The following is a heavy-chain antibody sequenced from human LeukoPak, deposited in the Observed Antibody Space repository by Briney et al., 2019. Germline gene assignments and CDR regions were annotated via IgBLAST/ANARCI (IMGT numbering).Heavy chain of an antibody. V-gene: IGHV1-2*02. CDR3: ARGRGPGCSSTSCYTLDY. D-gene: IGHD2-2*02. Sequence: ASVKVSCKASGYTFTGYYMHWVRQAPGQGLEWMGWINPNSGGTNYAQKFQGRVTMTRDTSISTAYMELSRLRSDDTAVYYCARGRGPGCSSTSCYTLDYWGQGTLVTVSS. J-gene: IGHJ4*02. CDR2: INPNSGGT. CDR1: GYTFTGYY.